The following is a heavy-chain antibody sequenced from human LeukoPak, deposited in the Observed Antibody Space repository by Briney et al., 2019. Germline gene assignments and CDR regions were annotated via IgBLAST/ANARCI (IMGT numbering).Heavy chain of an antibody. CDR2: INHIGTT. J-gene: IGHJ4*02. V-gene: IGHV4-34*01. CDR3: ARGPFAHDYTDYA. CDR1: DGSFSDFY. D-gene: IGHD4-11*01. Sequence: SETLSLTCAVYDGSFSDFYWSWIRQPPGKGLEWIGEINHIGTTNYNPSFKSRVSISVDTSKNQFSLRLNSVAAADTAVYYCARGPFAHDYTDYAWGQGTLVTVSS.